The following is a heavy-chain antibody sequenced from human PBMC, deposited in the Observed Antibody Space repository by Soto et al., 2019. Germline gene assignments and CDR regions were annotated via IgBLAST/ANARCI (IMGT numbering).Heavy chain of an antibody. CDR1: GGTFSSYA. CDR3: ARWPRPRSIVVVPAAPPDYYGMDV. D-gene: IGHD2-2*01. Sequence: SVKVSCKASGGTFSSYAISWVRQAPGQGLEWMGGIIPIFGTANYAQKFQGRVTITADESTSTAYMELSSLRSEDTAVYYCARWPRPRSIVVVPAAPPDYYGMDVWGQGTTVTVSS. CDR2: IIPIFGTA. J-gene: IGHJ6*02. V-gene: IGHV1-69*13.